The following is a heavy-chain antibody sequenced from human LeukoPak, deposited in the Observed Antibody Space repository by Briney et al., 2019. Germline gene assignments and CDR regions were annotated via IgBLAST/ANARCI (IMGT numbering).Heavy chain of an antibody. Sequence: SETLSLTCTVSGGSISSGDYYWSWIRQPPGKGLEWIGYIYYSGSTYYNPSLKSRVTISVDTSKNQFSPKLSSVTAADTAVYYCARGYCSSTSCYGAFDIWGQGTMVTVSS. CDR3: ARGYCSSTSCYGAFDI. CDR1: GGSISSGDYY. V-gene: IGHV4-30-4*08. CDR2: IYYSGST. J-gene: IGHJ3*02. D-gene: IGHD2-2*01.